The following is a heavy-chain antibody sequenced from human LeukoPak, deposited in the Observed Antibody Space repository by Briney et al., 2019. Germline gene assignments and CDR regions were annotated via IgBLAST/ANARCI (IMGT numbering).Heavy chain of an antibody. J-gene: IGHJ5*02. D-gene: IGHD3-22*01. CDR3: ARRRGYSSGYSRWFDA. V-gene: IGHV1-8*01. CDR2: MNPNSGNT. Sequence: ASVKVSCKASGYTFTSYDINWVRQATGQRLEGMGWMNPNSGNTGYAQKFQGRVTMTSNTSISTAYMELSSLRSEDTAVYYCARRRGYSSGYSRWFDAWGQGTLVTVSS. CDR1: GYTFTSYD.